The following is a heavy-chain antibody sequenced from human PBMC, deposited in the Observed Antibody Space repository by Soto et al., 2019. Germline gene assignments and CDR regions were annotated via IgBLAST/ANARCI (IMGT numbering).Heavy chain of an antibody. Sequence: PGGSLRLSCGVSGFTFNDFEMNWVRQAPGKGLEWLAYIDGSGTTKKYADSVRGRFTISRDNPNNSLFLQMSSLSAADTAIYYCARGFGQFNYCGQGTLVSVSS. CDR3: ARGFGQFNY. CDR1: GFTFNDFE. CDR2: IDGSGTTK. J-gene: IGHJ4*02. D-gene: IGHD3-10*01. V-gene: IGHV3-48*03.